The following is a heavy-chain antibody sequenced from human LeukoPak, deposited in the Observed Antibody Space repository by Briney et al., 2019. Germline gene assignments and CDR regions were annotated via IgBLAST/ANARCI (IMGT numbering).Heavy chain of an antibody. J-gene: IGHJ4*02. V-gene: IGHV4-59*02. D-gene: IGHD2-15*01. Sequence: SETLSLFCSVSGDSVTTTYWSWIRQPPGKGLEWIGYIYYSGSTNYNPSLKSRVTISVDTSKNQFSLKLSSVTAADTAVYYCARDIGVCSGGSCYSSGYFDYWGQGTLVTVSS. CDR2: IYYSGST. CDR3: ARDIGVCSGGSCYSSGYFDY. CDR1: GDSVTTTY.